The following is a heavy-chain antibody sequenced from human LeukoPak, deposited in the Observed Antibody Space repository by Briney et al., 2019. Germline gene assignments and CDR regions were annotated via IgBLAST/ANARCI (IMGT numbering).Heavy chain of an antibody. Sequence: SGGSLRLSCAASGFTFSNSDMNWVHQAPGKGLEWVSSISSSSSYIYYADSVKGRFTISRDNAKNSLYLQMNSLRAEDTAVYYCARDMTTVVTAMDVWGQGTTVTVSS. CDR3: ARDMTTVVTAMDV. V-gene: IGHV3-21*01. CDR1: GFTFSNSD. J-gene: IGHJ6*02. D-gene: IGHD4-23*01. CDR2: ISSSSSYI.